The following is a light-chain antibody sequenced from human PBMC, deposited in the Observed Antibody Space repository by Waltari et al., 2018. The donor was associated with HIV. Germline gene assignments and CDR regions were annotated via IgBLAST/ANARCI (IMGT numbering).Light chain of an antibody. CDR3: QQLSSYPLT. J-gene: IGKJ4*01. CDR2: AAS. V-gene: IGKV1-9*01. CDR1: QGINTY. Sequence: DIRLTQSPSFLSASVGDTVTITCRASQGINTYLAWYQQKPGEGPKRLIYAASTLKTGVPSRFSGSGSGTDFSLTINGLQSEDFATYYCQQLSSYPLTFAGGTTVEIK.